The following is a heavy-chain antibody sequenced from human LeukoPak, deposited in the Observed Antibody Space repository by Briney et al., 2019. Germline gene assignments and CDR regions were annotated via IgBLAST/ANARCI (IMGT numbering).Heavy chain of an antibody. J-gene: IGHJ4*02. V-gene: IGHV1-46*01. CDR2: INPSGDSA. D-gene: IGHD3-10*02. CDR3: ARLRGSGSPWDDY. CDR1: GYTFTKDY. Sequence: ASVKVSCKPSGYTFTKDYIHRVRQAPGQGLEWMGIINPSGDSATYAQKFQGRVTMTRDTSTSTVYMELSSLTSDDTAVYYCARLRGSGSPWDDYWGQGTLVTVSS.